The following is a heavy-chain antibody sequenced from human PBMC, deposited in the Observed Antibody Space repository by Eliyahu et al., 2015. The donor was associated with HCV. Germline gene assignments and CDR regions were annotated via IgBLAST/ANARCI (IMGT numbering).Heavy chain of an antibody. CDR2: ISSSGSTI. Sequence: LEWVSYISSSGSTIYYADSVKGRFTISRDNAKNSLYLQMNSLRAEDTAVYYCARSGIVGANIDYWGQGTLVTVSS. D-gene: IGHD1-26*01. J-gene: IGHJ4*02. V-gene: IGHV3-48*03. CDR3: ARSGIVGANIDY.